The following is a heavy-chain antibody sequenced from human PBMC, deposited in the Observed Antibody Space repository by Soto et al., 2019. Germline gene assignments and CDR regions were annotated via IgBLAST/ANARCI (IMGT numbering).Heavy chain of an antibody. Sequence: SETLSLTCTVSGGSISSYYWSWIRQPPGKGLEWIGYIYYSGSTNYNPSLKSRVTISVDTSKKQFSLKLRSVTAADTAVYYCVRDGTKTLRDWFDPWGQGISVTVSS. D-gene: IGHD1-1*01. CDR3: VRDGTKTLRDWFDP. J-gene: IGHJ5*02. CDR2: IYYSGST. V-gene: IGHV4-59*12. CDR1: GGSISSYY.